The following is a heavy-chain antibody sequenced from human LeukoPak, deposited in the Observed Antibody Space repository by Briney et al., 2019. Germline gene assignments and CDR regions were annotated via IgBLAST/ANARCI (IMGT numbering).Heavy chain of an antibody. D-gene: IGHD3-10*01. CDR3: ARNMDDSGTPGY. V-gene: IGHV1-3*04. Sequence: ASVKVSCKTSGYTFSDYPMHWVRQAPGQGLEWMGWINTVDGTTKYSERFEGRVTITRDSSATTAYMELSSLRFEDASVYYCARNMDDSGTPGYWGQGTLVTVSS. CDR1: GYTFSDYP. J-gene: IGHJ4*02. CDR2: INTVDGTT.